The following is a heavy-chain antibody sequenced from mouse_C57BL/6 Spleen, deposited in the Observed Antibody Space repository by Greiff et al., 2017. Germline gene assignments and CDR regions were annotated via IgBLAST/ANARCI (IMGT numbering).Heavy chain of an antibody. Sequence: EVQLQESGTVLARPGASVKMSCKTSGYTFTSYWMHWVKQRPGQGLEWIGAIYPGNSDTSYNQKFKGKAKLTAVTSASTAYMELSSLTNEDSAVYYCTGITTRVVGGYFDVWGTGTTVTVSS. J-gene: IGHJ1*03. CDR1: GYTFTSYW. CDR3: TGITTRVVGGYFDV. D-gene: IGHD1-1*01. CDR2: IYPGNSDT. V-gene: IGHV1-5*01.